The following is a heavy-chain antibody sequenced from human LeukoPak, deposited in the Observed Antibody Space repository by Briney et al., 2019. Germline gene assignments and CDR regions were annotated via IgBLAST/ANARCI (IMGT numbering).Heavy chain of an antibody. CDR3: AKEWGTFYCDY. CDR1: GFTFSSYG. Sequence: PGGSLRLSCAASGFTFSSYGMHWVRQAPGKGLEWVAVISYDGSDKYYADSVKGRFTISRDNSKNTVYLQMNSLRAEDTAIYFCAKEWGTFYCDYWGQGTQVSVSS. D-gene: IGHD3-16*01. CDR2: ISYDGSDK. V-gene: IGHV3-30*18. J-gene: IGHJ4*02.